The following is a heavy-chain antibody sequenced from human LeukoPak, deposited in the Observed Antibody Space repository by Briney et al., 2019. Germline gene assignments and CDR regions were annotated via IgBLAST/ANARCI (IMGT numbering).Heavy chain of an antibody. CDR1: GFTFSNYG. CDR2: IRYDGSNK. J-gene: IGHJ4*02. Sequence: QTGGSLRLSCAASGFTFSNYGMHWVRQVPGKGLEWVAFIRYDGSNKYYADSVKGRFTISRDNSKKTLYLQMNSLRAEDTAVYYCAKDSLDSSSWYVNYWGQGTLVTVSS. V-gene: IGHV3-30*02. D-gene: IGHD6-13*01. CDR3: AKDSLDSSSWYVNY.